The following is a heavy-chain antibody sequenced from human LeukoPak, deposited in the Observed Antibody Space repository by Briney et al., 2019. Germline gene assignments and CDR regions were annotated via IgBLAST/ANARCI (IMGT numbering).Heavy chain of an antibody. V-gene: IGHV3-23*01. D-gene: IGHD6-19*01. CDR3: ARGVSGWPYYLDY. J-gene: IGHJ4*02. CDR2: INDSGGSA. Sequence: GGSLRLSCAASGFTFSNSVMSWVRQAPGKGLEWVSSINDSGGSAYYADSVKGRFTISRDNSMNTLYLQMNSLRAEDTAVYYCARGVSGWPYYLDYWGQGALVTVSS. CDR1: GFTFSNSV.